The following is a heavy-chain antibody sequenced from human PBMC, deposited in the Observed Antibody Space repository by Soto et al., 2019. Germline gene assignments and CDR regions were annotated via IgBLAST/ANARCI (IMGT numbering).Heavy chain of an antibody. CDR3: TTYGNSSKGFDY. CDR1: GFTFSGSV. V-gene: IGHV3-73*01. D-gene: IGHD6-6*01. Sequence: EVQLVESGGGLVHPGGSLKLSCAVSGFTFSGSVMHWVRQAPGKGLEWLGRIRSRDSDYATSYAESVKGRVTISRDDSKNTAYLQVTSLKIADTALYYCTTYGNSSKGFDYWGQGTLVTVSS. J-gene: IGHJ4*02. CDR2: IRSRDSDYAT.